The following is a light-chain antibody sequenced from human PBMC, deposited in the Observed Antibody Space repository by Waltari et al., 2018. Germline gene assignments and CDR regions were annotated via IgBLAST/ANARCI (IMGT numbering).Light chain of an antibody. CDR2: DAN. CDR1: SSDVGTYDL. Sequence: QSALTQPASVSGSPGQSITISCTGTSSDVGTYDLVSWYQQHPGKAPKLMIHDANKRPSGVSPRSSGSKSGNTASLTISGLQAEDEADYYCCSFADSSASWVFGGGTKLTVL. J-gene: IGLJ3*02. V-gene: IGLV2-23*01. CDR3: CSFADSSASWV.